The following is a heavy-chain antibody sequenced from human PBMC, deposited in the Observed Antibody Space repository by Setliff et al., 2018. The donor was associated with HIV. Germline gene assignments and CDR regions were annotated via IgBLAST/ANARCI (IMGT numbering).Heavy chain of an antibody. Sequence: GASVKVSCKASGYTFTSYAMHWVRQAPGQRLEWMGWINAGNGNTKYSQKFQGRVTITRDTSAGTAYMELSSLRSEDTAVYYCAREGSGWYLTSYYYYGMDVWGQGTTVTVSS. CDR1: GYTFTSYA. V-gene: IGHV1-3*01. CDR3: AREGSGWYLTSYYYYGMDV. J-gene: IGHJ6*02. D-gene: IGHD6-19*01. CDR2: INAGNGNT.